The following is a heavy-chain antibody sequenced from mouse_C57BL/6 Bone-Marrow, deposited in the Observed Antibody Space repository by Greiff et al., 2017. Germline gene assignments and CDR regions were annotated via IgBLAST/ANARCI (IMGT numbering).Heavy chain of an antibody. V-gene: IGHV1-81*01. Sequence: VQLQQSGAELARPGASVKLSCKASGYTFTSYGISWVKQRTGQGLEWIGEIYPRSGNTYYNEKFKGKATLTADKSSSTGYMELRSLTSEDSAVYFCATLRIGDDWGQGTTLTVSS. CDR3: ATLRIGDD. CDR1: GYTFTSYG. D-gene: IGHD1-1*01. CDR2: IYPRSGNT. J-gene: IGHJ2*01.